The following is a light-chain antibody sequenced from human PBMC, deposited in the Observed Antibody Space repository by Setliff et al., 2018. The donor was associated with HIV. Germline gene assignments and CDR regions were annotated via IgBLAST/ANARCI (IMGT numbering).Light chain of an antibody. V-gene: IGLV2-11*01. J-gene: IGLJ1*01. CDR3: CSYAGTYIFYV. CDR2: DVT. Sequence: QSVLTQPRSVSGSPGQSVTISCTGTSSDVGAYNYVSWYQHHPGKAPKLMIYDVTKRPSGVPNRFSGSKSDNTASLTISGLQAEDEADYYCCSYAGTYIFYVFGTGTKVTVL. CDR1: SSDVGAYNY.